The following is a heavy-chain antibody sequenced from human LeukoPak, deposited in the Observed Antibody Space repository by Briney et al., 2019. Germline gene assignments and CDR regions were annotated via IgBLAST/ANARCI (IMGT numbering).Heavy chain of an antibody. CDR3: ARDRDSSGWEKLIDY. CDR2: MNPNSGNT. D-gene: IGHD6-19*01. J-gene: IGHJ4*02. Sequence: GASVKVSCKASGYTFTSYDINWVRQATGQGLEWMGWMNPNSGNTGYAQKFQGRVTMTRNTSISTAYMELSSLRAEDTAVYYCARDRDSSGWEKLIDYWGQGTLVTVSS. V-gene: IGHV1-8*01. CDR1: GYTFTSYD.